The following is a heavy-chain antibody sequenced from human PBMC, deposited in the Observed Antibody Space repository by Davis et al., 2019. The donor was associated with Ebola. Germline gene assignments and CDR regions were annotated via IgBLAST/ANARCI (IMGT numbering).Heavy chain of an antibody. CDR3: ARWGMATIFNDY. CDR1: GYLFTSYG. Sequence: ASVKVSCKASGYLFTSYGITWVRQAPGQGLEWMGWISAYNGNTNYAQKLQGRVTMTTDTSTSTAYMELRSLRSDDTAVYYCARWGMATIFNDYWGQGTLVTVSS. D-gene: IGHD5-24*01. CDR2: ISAYNGNT. J-gene: IGHJ4*02. V-gene: IGHV1-18*04.